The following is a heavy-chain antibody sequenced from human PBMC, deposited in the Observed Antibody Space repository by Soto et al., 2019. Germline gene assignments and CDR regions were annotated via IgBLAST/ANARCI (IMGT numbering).Heavy chain of an antibody. D-gene: IGHD3-10*01. Sequence: QVQLQESGPGLVKPSQTLSLTCTVSGGSISSGGYFWSWIRQHPGQGLEWIGYIYSSGSTYYNPSHNSRVSISVDTSKNQFSLRLTSVTAADTAVYYCARGERRSASYRGFDIWGRGTMVTVSS. CDR1: GGSISSGGYF. CDR3: ARGERRSASYRGFDI. CDR2: IYSSGST. J-gene: IGHJ3*02. V-gene: IGHV4-31*03.